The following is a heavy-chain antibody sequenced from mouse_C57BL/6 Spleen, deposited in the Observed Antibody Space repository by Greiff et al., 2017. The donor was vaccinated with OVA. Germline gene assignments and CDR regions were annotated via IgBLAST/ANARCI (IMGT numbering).Heavy chain of an antibody. D-gene: IGHD2-4*01. V-gene: IGHV1-82*01. J-gene: IGHJ2*01. Sequence: QVQLQQSGPELVKPGASVKISCKASGYAFSSSWMNWVKQRPGKGLEWIGRIYPGDGDTNYNGKFKGKATLTADKSSSTAYMQLSSLTSEDSAVYFCALYYDDDDYYWGQGTTLTVSS. CDR3: ALYYDDDDYY. CDR2: IYPGDGDT. CDR1: GYAFSSSW.